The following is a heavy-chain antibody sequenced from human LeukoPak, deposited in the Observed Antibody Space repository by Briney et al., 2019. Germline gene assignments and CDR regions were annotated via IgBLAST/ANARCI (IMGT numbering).Heavy chain of an antibody. CDR1: GFTFSSYW. CDR3: ARGGPRYCSGGSCYFGY. J-gene: IGHJ4*02. Sequence: GGSLRLSCAASGFTFSSYWMSWVRQAPGKGLEWVANIKQDGSENYYVDSVKGRFTISRDNAKKSLYLQMNSLRAEDTAVYYCARGGPRYCSGGSCYFGYWGQGTLVTVSS. CDR2: IKQDGSEN. V-gene: IGHV3-7*01. D-gene: IGHD2-15*01.